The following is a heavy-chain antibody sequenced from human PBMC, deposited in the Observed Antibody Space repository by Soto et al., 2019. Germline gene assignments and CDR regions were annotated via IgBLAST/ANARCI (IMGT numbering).Heavy chain of an antibody. V-gene: IGHV4-30-2*01. CDR1: GGSVGSGDFY. CDR3: ARYSSSPSRNWFDP. D-gene: IGHD6-6*01. J-gene: IGHJ5*02. Sequence: PSETLSLTCTVSGGSVGSGDFYWGWIRQPPGKGLEWIGYIYHSGSTYYNPSLKSRVTISVDRSKNQFSLKLSSVTAADTAVYYCARYSSSPSRNWFDPWGQGTLVTV. CDR2: IYHSGST.